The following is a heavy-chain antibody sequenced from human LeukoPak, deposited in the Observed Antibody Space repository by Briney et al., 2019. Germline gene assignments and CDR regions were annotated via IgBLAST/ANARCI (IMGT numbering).Heavy chain of an antibody. J-gene: IGHJ6*03. D-gene: IGHD4-11*01. V-gene: IGHV4-4*07. CDR3: ARVAVTTDLYYYYYYYMDV. CDR2: IYTSGST. Sequence: SETLSLTCTVSGGSISSYYWSWIRQPAGKGLEWIGRIYTSGSTNYNPSLKSRVTISVDTSKNQFSLKLSPVTAADTAVYYCARVAVTTDLYYYYYYYMDVWGKGTTVTVSS. CDR1: GGSISSYY.